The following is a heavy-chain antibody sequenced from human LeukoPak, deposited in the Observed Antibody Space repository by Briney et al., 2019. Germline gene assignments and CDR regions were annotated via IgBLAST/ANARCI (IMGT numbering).Heavy chain of an antibody. V-gene: IGHV3-30-3*01. CDR1: GFTFSSYA. CDR2: ISYDGSNK. CDR3: ARNYGSGISNYYGMDV. Sequence: GGSLRLSCAASGFTFSSYAMHWVRQAPGKGLEWVAVISYDGSNKYYADSVKGRFTISRDNSKNTLYLQMNSLRAEDTAVYYCARNYGSGISNYYGMDVWGQGTTVTVSS. D-gene: IGHD3-10*01. J-gene: IGHJ6*02.